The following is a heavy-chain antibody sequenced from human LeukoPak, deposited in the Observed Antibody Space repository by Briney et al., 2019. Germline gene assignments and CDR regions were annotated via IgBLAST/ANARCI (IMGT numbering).Heavy chain of an antibody. CDR1: GGSFSGYY. D-gene: IGHD3-16*02. CDR2: INHSGST. V-gene: IGHV4-34*01. J-gene: IGHJ4*02. CDR3: ARGVIGFDY. Sequence: SETLSLTCAVYGGSFSGYYWSWIRQPPGKGLEWIGEINHSGSTNYNPSLKSRVTISVDTSKNQFSLKLSSVTAADTAVYYCARGVIGFDYWGQGTLVTVSS.